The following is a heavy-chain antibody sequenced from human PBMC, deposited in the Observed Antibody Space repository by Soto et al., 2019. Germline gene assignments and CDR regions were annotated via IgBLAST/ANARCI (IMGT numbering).Heavy chain of an antibody. CDR1: GYTFTSYG. J-gene: IGHJ4*02. D-gene: IGHD3-3*01. CDR2: ISAHNGNT. Sequence: APVKVSCKASGYTFTSYGISWVRQAPGKGLEWMGCISAHNGNTNYAQKLQGRVTMTTDTSTSTGYMELRSLRPYVTAVPYCPRDLSRPSLAVCGVFSRNASEYWDQETLFTVSS. V-gene: IGHV1-18*04. CDR3: PRDLSRPSLAVCGVFSRNASEY.